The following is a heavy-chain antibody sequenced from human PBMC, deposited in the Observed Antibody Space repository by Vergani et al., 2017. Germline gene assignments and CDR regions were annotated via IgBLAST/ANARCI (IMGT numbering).Heavy chain of an antibody. CDR2: IYPGDSDT. Sequence: EVQLVQSGAEVKKPGESLKISCKGSGYSFTSYWIGWLRQMPGKGLEWMGIIYPGDSDTRYSPSFQGQVTISADKSISTAYLQWSSLKASDTAMYYCARSVVPAALSDAFDIWGQGTMVTVSS. V-gene: IGHV5-51*01. J-gene: IGHJ3*02. CDR3: ARSVVPAALSDAFDI. D-gene: IGHD2-2*01. CDR1: GYSFTSYW.